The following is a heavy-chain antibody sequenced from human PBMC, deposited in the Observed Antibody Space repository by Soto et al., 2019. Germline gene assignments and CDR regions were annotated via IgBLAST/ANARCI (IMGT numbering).Heavy chain of an antibody. D-gene: IGHD6-19*01. CDR2: IRDSGGIS. CDR1: GFTFSPYS. Sequence: EVQLLESGGGLVQPGGSLKLSCAASGFTFSPYSMHWVRQAPGKGLEWVSTIRDSGGISHYADSVRGRFTISRDNSKNTLFLQMNSLVAEDTSVYYCARVKFWIISSGWDGGDDLWGQGTVVTVSS. CDR3: ARVKFWIISSGWDGGDDL. J-gene: IGHJ3*01. V-gene: IGHV3-23*01.